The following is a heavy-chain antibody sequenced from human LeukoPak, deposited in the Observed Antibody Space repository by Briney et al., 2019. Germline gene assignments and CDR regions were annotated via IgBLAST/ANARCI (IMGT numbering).Heavy chain of an antibody. V-gene: IGHV4-34*01. CDR2: INHSGST. CDR3: ARDGMTTGWFDT. J-gene: IGHJ5*02. D-gene: IGHD4-11*01. CDR1: GGSFSGYY. Sequence: SETLSLTCAVYGGSFSGYYWSWIRQPPGKGLEWIGEINHSGSTNYNPSLKSRVTISVDTSKNQFSLKLSSVTAADTAVYYCARDGMTTGWFDTWGQGTLVTVSS.